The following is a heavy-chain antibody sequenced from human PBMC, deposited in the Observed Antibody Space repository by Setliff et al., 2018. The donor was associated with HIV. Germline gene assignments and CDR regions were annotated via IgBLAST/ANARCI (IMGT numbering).Heavy chain of an antibody. CDR2: IYYSGGT. V-gene: IGHV4-59*01. CDR1: GGSINSYY. Sequence: SETLSLTCSVSGGSINSYYWSWIRQPPGKGLEWVGYIYYSGGTTYNPSLKSRVTISVDTSKNQFSLKLTSVTVADTAVYYCARRSGWSLDYWGQGTLVTVSS. J-gene: IGHJ4*02. D-gene: IGHD6-19*01. CDR3: ARRSGWSLDY.